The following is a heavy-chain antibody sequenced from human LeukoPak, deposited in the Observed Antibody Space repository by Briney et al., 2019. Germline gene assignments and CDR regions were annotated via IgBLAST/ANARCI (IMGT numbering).Heavy chain of an antibody. CDR3: AREEDCSSTSCYEDGMDV. CDR2: ISYDGSNK. D-gene: IGHD2-2*01. CDR1: GFTFSSYA. V-gene: IGHV3-30-3*01. J-gene: IGHJ6*02. Sequence: GRSLRLSCAASGFTFSSYAMHWVRQAPGKGLEWVAVISYDGSNKYYADSVKGRFTISRDNSKNTLYLQMNSLRAEDTAVYYCAREEDCSSTSCYEDGMDVWGQGTTVTVSS.